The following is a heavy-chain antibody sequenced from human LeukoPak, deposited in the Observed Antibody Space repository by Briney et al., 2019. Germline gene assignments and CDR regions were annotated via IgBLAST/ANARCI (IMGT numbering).Heavy chain of an antibody. CDR2: INAGNGNT. J-gene: IGHJ6*02. CDR3: AAEPYYYDSSGSSYYYYYGMDV. D-gene: IGHD3-22*01. Sequence: GASVKVSCKASGYTFTSYAMHWVRQAPGQRLEWMGWINAGNGNTKYSQKFQERVTITRDMSTSTAYMELSSLRSEDTAVYYCAAEPYYYDSSGSSYYYYYGMDVWGQGTTVTVSS. V-gene: IGHV1-3*01. CDR1: GYTFTSYA.